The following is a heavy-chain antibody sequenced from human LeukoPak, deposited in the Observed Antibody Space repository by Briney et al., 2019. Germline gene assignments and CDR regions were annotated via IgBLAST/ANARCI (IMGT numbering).Heavy chain of an antibody. J-gene: IGHJ4*02. Sequence: PGGTLRLSSAASGFTFCSYSMNWVRQAPGKGLEWVSSISSSSSYIYYADSVKGRFTISRDNAKNSLYLQMISLRAEDTAVYYCARVLSAAGFDFDYWGQGTLVTVSS. CDR3: ARVLSAAGFDFDY. V-gene: IGHV3-21*01. CDR2: ISSSSSYI. D-gene: IGHD3-10*01. CDR1: GFTFCSYS.